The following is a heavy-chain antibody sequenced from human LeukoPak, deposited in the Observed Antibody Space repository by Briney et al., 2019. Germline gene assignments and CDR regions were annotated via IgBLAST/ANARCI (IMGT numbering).Heavy chain of an antibody. D-gene: IGHD2-8*02. Sequence: ASVRGSCTASGYTFTNYYMHWVRQTPVQGLEWMVLINASGTITTHAQMSQSRVTMTSDTSTNTVYMELSSLTSEDTAVYYCARESTGGHWGYWGQGALVTVSS. CDR3: ARESTGGHWGY. CDR1: GYTFTNYY. V-gene: IGHV1-46*01. CDR2: INASGTIT. J-gene: IGHJ4*02.